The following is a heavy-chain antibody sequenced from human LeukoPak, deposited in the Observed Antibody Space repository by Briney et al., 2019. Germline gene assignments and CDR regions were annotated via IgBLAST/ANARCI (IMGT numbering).Heavy chain of an antibody. CDR2: IIPIFGTA. V-gene: IGHV1-69*05. CDR1: GGTFSSYA. J-gene: IGHJ4*02. Sequence: SVKVSCKASGGTFSSYAISWVRQAPGQGLEWMGGIIPIFGTANYAQKFQGRVTITTDESTSTAYMELSSLRSEDTAVYYCASNPDYDSSGSPVDYWGRGTPVTVSS. CDR3: ASNPDYDSSGSPVDY. D-gene: IGHD3-22*01.